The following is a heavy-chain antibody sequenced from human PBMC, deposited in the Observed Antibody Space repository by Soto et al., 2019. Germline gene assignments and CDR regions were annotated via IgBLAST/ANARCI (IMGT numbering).Heavy chain of an antibody. CDR2: INPNSGAT. D-gene: IGHD5-12*01. J-gene: IGHJ5*01. Sequence: ASETVACKACGYGFPGQCFHWVRQAPGQGIEWMGYINPNSGATKYAPRFQGRVTMTSDTPIRTDYMDLSNVSSDDTAVYYFARRGETIIAPLPWGPGTLVTGSS. V-gene: IGHV1-2*02. CDR3: ARRGETIIAPLP. CDR1: GYGFPGQC.